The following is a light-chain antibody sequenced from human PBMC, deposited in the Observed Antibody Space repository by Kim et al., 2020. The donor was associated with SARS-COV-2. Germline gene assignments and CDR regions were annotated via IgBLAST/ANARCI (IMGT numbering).Light chain of an antibody. V-gene: IGKV1-39*01. CDR1: QSISSY. J-gene: IGKJ1*01. CDR3: QQSYSTPRT. CDR2: AAS. Sequence: ASVGDRVTITCRASQSISSYLNWYQQKPGKAPKLLIYAASSLQSGVPSSFSGSGSGTDFTLTISSLQPEDFATYYCQQSYSTPRTFGQGTKVDIK.